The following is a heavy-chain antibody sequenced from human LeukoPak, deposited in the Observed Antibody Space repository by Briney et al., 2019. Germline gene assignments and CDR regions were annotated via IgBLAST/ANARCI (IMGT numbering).Heavy chain of an antibody. D-gene: IGHD3-22*01. CDR2: IYYSGST. CDR3: ARGRDSSGYYDY. CDR1: GGSISPYY. V-gene: IGHV4-59*01. Sequence: PSETLSLTCTVSGGSISPYYWRWIRQPPGKGLEWIGYIYYSGSTNYNPSLKSRVTISVDTSKNQFSLKLSSVTAADTAVYYCARGRDSSGYYDYWGQGTLVTVSS. J-gene: IGHJ4*02.